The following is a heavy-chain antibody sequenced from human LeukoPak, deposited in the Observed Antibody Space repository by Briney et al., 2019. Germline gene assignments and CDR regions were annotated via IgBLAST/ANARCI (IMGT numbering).Heavy chain of an antibody. D-gene: IGHD6-19*01. CDR1: GFTFSSYS. Sequence: GGSLRLSCAASGFTFSSYSMNWVRQAPGKGLEWVSSISSSSSYIYYADSVKGRFTISRDNAKNSLYLQMNSLRAEDTAVYYCARVRSGWYGNFDYWGQGTLVTVSS. J-gene: IGHJ4*02. CDR2: ISSSSSYI. CDR3: ARVRSGWYGNFDY. V-gene: IGHV3-21*01.